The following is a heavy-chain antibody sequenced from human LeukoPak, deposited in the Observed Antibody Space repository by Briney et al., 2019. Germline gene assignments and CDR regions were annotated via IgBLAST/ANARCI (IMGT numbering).Heavy chain of an antibody. CDR2: INTNTGNP. Sequence: ASVKVSCTASGYTFTSYAMNWVRQAPGQGLEWMGWINTNTGNPTYAQGFTGRFVFSLDTSVSTAYLQINSLKAEDTAVYYCASQSETYYYDSSGYYAHYFDYWGQGTLVTVSS. CDR3: ASQSETYYYDSSGYYAHYFDY. J-gene: IGHJ4*02. CDR1: GYTFTSYA. V-gene: IGHV7-4-1*02. D-gene: IGHD3-22*01.